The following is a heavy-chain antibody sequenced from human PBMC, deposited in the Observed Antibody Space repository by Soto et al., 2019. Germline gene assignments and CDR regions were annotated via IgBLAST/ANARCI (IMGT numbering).Heavy chain of an antibody. CDR3: VKDFRGGYDGTHG. J-gene: IGHJ4*02. CDR1: GFTFSNYA. Sequence: EVQLLESGGDLVQPGGSLRLSCAASGFTFSNYAMSWVRQAPGKGLEWVSLIRGSGGPTNYADSVKGRFTVFRDNSKNMLFLQRNSLRAEDTAVYYGVKDFRGGYDGTHGWGQGTRVTVSS. D-gene: IGHD5-12*01. V-gene: IGHV3-23*01. CDR2: IRGSGGPT.